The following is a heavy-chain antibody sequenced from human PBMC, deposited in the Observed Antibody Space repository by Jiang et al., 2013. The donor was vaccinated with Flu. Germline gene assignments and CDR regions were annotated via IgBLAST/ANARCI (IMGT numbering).Heavy chain of an antibody. CDR3: ARDGGPHSGDL. CDR2: IYYSGST. J-gene: IGHJ2*01. CDR1: ISSGGYY. D-gene: IGHD3-16*01. Sequence: ISSGGYYWSWIRQHPGKGLEWIGYIYYSGSTYYNPSLKSRVTISVDTSKNQFSLKLSSVTAADTAVYYCARDGGPHSGDLWGRGTLVTVSS. V-gene: IGHV4-31*02.